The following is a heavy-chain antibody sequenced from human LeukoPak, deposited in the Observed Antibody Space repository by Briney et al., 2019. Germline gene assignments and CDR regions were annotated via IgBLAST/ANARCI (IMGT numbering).Heavy chain of an antibody. J-gene: IGHJ6*02. CDR1: GGSISSYY. V-gene: IGHV4-59*01. Sequence: SETLSLTCTVSGGSISSYYWSWIRQPPGKGLEWIGYIYYSGSTNYNPSLKSRVTISVDTSKNQFSLKLSSVTAADTAVYYCARTSANYEGNYYYYGMDVWGQGTTVTVSS. CDR2: IYYSGST. D-gene: IGHD4-23*01. CDR3: ARTSANYEGNYYYYGMDV.